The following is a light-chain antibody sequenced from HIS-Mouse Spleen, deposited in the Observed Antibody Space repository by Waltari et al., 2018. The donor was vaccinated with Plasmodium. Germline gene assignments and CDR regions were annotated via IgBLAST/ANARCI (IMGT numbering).Light chain of an antibody. V-gene: IGKV4-1*01. CDR3: QQYYSTPLT. J-gene: IGKJ4*01. CDR2: WAS. CDR1: QSVLYNSNNKNN. Sequence: DIVMTQSPDSLAVSLGERVTINCKSSQSVLYNSNNKNNLAWYQQKPGQPPKLLIYWASTREAGVPDRFSGSGSGTDFTLTISSLQAEDVAVYYCQQYYSTPLTFGGGTKVEIK.